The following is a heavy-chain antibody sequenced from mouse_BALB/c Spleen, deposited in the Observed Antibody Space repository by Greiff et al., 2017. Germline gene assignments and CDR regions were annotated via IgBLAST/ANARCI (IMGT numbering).Heavy chain of an antibody. CDR1: GFTFSSFG. CDR3: AREGYYGSSYEAWFAY. J-gene: IGHJ3*01. V-gene: IGHV5-17*02. D-gene: IGHD1-1*01. CDR2: ISSGSSTI. Sequence: EVQRVESGGGLVQPGGSRKLSCAASGFTFSSFGMHWVRQAPEKGLEWVAYISSGSSTIYYADTVKGRFTISRDNPKNTLFLQMTSLRSEDTAMYYCAREGYYGSSYEAWFAYWGQGTLVTVSA.